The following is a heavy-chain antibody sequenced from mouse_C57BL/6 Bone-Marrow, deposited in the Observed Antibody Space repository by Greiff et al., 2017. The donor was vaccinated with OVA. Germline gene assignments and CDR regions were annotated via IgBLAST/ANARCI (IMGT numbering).Heavy chain of an antibody. V-gene: IGHV1-55*01. CDR1: GYTFTSYW. Sequence: QVQLQQPGAELVKPGASVKMSCKASGYTFTSYWITWVKQRPGQGLEWIGDIYPGSGSTNYNEKFKGKATLTVDKSSSTAYLQLSSLTSEDSAVYYCAINDCYYDYVYFDYGGQGTTLTVSA. J-gene: IGHJ2*01. CDR2: IYPGSGST. D-gene: IGHD2-4*01. CDR3: AINDCYYDYVYFDY.